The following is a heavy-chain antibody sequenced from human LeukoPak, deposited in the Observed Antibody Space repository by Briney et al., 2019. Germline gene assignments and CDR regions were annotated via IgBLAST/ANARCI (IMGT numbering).Heavy chain of an antibody. V-gene: IGHV3-23*01. J-gene: IGHJ5*01. CDR1: GFTFSSYG. CDR3: AKDRHAPGRYCSSTSCFPFDS. CDR2: ISGSGGST. D-gene: IGHD2-2*01. Sequence: PGGSLRLSCAASGFTFSSYGMSWVRQAPGKGLEWVSAISGSGGSTYYAGSVKGRFTISRDNSKNTLYLQMNSLRAEDTAVYYCAKDRHAPGRYCSSTSCFPFDSWGQGTLVTVSS.